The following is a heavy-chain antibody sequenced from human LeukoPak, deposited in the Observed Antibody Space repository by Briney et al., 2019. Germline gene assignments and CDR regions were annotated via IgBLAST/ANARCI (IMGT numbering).Heavy chain of an antibody. D-gene: IGHD2-15*01. CDR3: ARAVVVAATFYYGMDV. Sequence: QPGGSLRLSCAASGFTFSSYGMHWVRQAPGKGLEWVAVIWYDGSNKYYAESVKGRFTISRDNSKNTLYLQMNSLRAEDTAVYCCARAVVVAATFYYGMDVWGQGATVTVSS. J-gene: IGHJ6*01. CDR1: GFTFSSYG. V-gene: IGHV3-33*01. CDR2: IWYDGSNK.